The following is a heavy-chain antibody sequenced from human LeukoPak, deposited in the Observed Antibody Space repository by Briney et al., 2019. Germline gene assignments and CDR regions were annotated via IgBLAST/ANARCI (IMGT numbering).Heavy chain of an antibody. D-gene: IGHD2-15*01. J-gene: IGHJ4*02. CDR1: GFTFSSYA. Sequence: GGSLRLSCAASGFTFSSYAMSWVRQAPGKGLEWVSAISGSGGSTYYADSVKGWFTISRDNSKNTLYLQMNSLRAEDTAVYYCAKARSVVVAATDYWGQGTLVTVSS. CDR3: AKARSVVVAATDY. CDR2: ISGSGGST. V-gene: IGHV3-23*01.